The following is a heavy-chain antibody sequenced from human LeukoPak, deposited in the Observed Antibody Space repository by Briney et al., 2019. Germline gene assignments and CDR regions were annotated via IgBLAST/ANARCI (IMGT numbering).Heavy chain of an antibody. CDR1: GGSISGSTYY. Sequence: PSETLSLTCTVSGGSISGSTYYWGWIRQPPGKELEWIGSIYYSGATYYNPSLKSRVTVSVDTSKNQFSLKLRSVTAADTAVYYCASRTYRVWGQGTLVTVSS. CDR2: IYYSGAT. V-gene: IGHV4-39*01. CDR3: ASRTYRV. J-gene: IGHJ4*02. D-gene: IGHD1-26*01.